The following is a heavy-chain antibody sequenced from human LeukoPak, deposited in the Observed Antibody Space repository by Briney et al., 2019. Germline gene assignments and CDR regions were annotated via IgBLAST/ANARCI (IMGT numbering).Heavy chain of an antibody. CDR1: GYTFTSYG. J-gene: IGHJ6*02. Sequence: ASVKVSCKASGYTFTSYGISWVRQAPGQGLEWMGWISAYNGNTNYAQKLQGRVTMTTDTSTSTAYMELRSLRSDDTAVYYCAGEWGVVVAATLYGMDVWGQGTTVTVSS. D-gene: IGHD2-15*01. CDR3: AGEWGVVVAATLYGMDV. CDR2: ISAYNGNT. V-gene: IGHV1-18*01.